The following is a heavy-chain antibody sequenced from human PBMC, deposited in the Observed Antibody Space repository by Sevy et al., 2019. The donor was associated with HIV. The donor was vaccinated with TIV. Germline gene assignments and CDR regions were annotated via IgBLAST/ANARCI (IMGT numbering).Heavy chain of an antibody. CDR1: GFSFDSYG. CDR2: ISGSGTRT. Sequence: GGSLRLSCAVSGFSFDSYGMTWVRQAPGKGLEWVSGISGSGTRTYYADSVKGRFSISRDNSKNRLYLQMNSLRSEDKAIYYCGKWGGGHYDPDEIGYYFYYYNMDVWGKGTTVTVSS. D-gene: IGHD3-22*01. V-gene: IGHV3-23*01. J-gene: IGHJ6*03. CDR3: GKWGGGHYDPDEIGYYFYYYNMDV.